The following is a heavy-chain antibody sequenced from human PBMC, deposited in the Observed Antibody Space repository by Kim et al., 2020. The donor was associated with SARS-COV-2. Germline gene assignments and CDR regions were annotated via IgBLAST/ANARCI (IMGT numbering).Heavy chain of an antibody. D-gene: IGHD2-15*01. J-gene: IGHJ4*02. Sequence: GGSLRLSCAASGFTFSSYAMSWVRQAPGKGLEWVSVISGSGDNTYYADSVKGRFTISRYSSQNTLYLQISSLTADDTAVYYCTKGSGGSCYSPSDYWGQG. CDR2: ISGSGDNT. CDR3: TKGSGGSCYSPSDY. V-gene: IGHV3-23*01. CDR1: GFTFSSYA.